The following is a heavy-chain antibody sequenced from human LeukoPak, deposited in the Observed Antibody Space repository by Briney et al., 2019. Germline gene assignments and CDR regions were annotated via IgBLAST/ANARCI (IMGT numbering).Heavy chain of an antibody. Sequence: GGSLRLSCTTPKFNFQNYGLTWVRQAPGKELEWVSSISSHGAQYVASVQGRFTISRDNSKNTLYLQMNSLRAEDTAVYYCAKDPNGDYIGAFDFWGQGTMVTVSS. J-gene: IGHJ3*01. CDR1: KFNFQNYG. V-gene: IGHV3-23*01. CDR2: ISSHGA. D-gene: IGHD4-17*01. CDR3: AKDPNGDYIGAFDF.